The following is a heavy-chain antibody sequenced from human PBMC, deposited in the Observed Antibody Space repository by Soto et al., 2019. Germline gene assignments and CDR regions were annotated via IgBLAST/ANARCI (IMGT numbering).Heavy chain of an antibody. J-gene: IGHJ6*02. CDR3: ARDPHGGFSDGVYYGYALDV. CDR2: ISNTGNS. D-gene: IGHD2-2*01. V-gene: IGHV4-59*01. Sequence: SETLSLTCTVSGDSLSNFYWNWIRQPPGKGLEWIGCISNTGNSYSIPSLGSRVTISMDTSRAQFSLKLTSVTAADTATYYCARDPHGGFSDGVYYGYALDVWGQGTTV. CDR1: GDSLSNFY.